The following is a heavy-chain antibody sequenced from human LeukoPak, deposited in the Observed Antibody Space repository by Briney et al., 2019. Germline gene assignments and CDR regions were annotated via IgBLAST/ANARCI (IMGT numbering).Heavy chain of an antibody. CDR2: IYYSGST. CDR1: GGSISSYY. D-gene: IGHD3-10*01. CDR3: ARHDYGSGNYFDY. Sequence: SETLSLTCTVSGGSISSYYWSWIRQPPGKGLEWIGYIYYSGSTNYNPSLKSRVTISVDTSKNQFSLKLSSVTAADTAVYYCARHDYGSGNYFDYWGQGTLVTVSS. J-gene: IGHJ4*02. V-gene: IGHV4-59*08.